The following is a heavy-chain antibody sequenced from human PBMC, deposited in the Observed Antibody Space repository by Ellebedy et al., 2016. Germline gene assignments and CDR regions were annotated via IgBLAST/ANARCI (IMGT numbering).Heavy chain of an antibody. CDR2: INHSGST. CDR1: GGSFSGYY. V-gene: IGHV4-34*01. Sequence: SETLSLXXAVYGGSFSGYYWSWIRQPPGKGLEWIGEINHSGSTNYNPSLKSRVTISVDTSKNQFSLKLSSVTAADTAVYYCAKNAMFDYWGQGTLVTVSS. J-gene: IGHJ4*02. D-gene: IGHD2-2*01. CDR3: AKNAMFDY.